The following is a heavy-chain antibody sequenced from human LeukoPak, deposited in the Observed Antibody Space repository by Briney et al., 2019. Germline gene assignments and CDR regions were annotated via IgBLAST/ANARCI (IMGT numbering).Heavy chain of an antibody. CDR3: AKSYIQYYYDTSGYPFDP. Sequence: GGSLRLSCVVSGFTFSNYAMSWVRQAPGKGLEWVSAVTGSGDSTYYADSVKGRFTISRDNSKSTLYLQMNSLRAEDTAVYYCAKSYIQYYYDTSGYPFDPWGQGTLVTVSS. J-gene: IGHJ5*02. CDR1: GFTFSNYA. D-gene: IGHD3-22*01. CDR2: VTGSGDST. V-gene: IGHV3-23*01.